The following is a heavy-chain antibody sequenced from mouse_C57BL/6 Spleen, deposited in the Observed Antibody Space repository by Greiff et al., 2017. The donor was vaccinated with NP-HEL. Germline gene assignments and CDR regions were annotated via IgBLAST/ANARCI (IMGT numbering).Heavy chain of an antibody. CDR2: IRLKSDNYAT. Sequence: EVKLEESGGGLVQPGGSMKLSCVASGFTFSNYWMNWVRQSPEKGLEWVAQIRLKSDNYATHYAESVKGRFTISRDDSKSSVYLQMNNLRAEDTGIYYCSTPYYYGSSYWYYFDYWGQGTTLTVSS. J-gene: IGHJ2*01. D-gene: IGHD1-1*01. CDR1: GFTFSNYW. V-gene: IGHV6-3*01. CDR3: STPYYYGSSYWYYFDY.